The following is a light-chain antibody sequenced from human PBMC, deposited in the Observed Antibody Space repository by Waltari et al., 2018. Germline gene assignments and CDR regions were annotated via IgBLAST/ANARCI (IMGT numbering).Light chain of an antibody. CDR2: KTS. CDR3: QHYNSYPVT. V-gene: IGKV1-5*03. CDR1: QNIGIW. Sequence: DIQMTQSPSTLSASVGARVTITCRASQNIGIWLAWYQQKPGKAPNLLIYKTSLLEGEFPSRFSGSGSGTEFTLTISSLQPDDFATYYCQHYNSYPVTFGGGTKVDIK. J-gene: IGKJ4*01.